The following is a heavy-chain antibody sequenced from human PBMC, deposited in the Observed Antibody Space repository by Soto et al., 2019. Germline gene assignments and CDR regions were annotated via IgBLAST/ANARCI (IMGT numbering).Heavy chain of an antibody. D-gene: IGHD6-6*01. CDR2: ISWNSGNI. V-gene: IGHV3-9*01. CDR1: GFSFDGYA. J-gene: IGHJ5*01. CDR3: VKASTYSSSQGWFDP. Sequence: GGSLRLSCAASGFSFDGYAMNWVRQPPGKGLEWVSGISWNSGNIDYADSVKGRFTISRDNAKNSLYLQMNSLRAEDTALYYCVKASTYSSSQGWFDPWGQGTTVTVSS.